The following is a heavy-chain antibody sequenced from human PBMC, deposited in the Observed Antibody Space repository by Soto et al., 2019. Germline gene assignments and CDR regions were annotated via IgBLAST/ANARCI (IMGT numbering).Heavy chain of an antibody. CDR2: IWYDGSNK. CDR3: AKEPHYYGDAFDI. V-gene: IGHV3-33*06. J-gene: IGHJ3*02. CDR1: GFTFSSYG. D-gene: IGHD3-10*01. Sequence: QVQLVESGGGVVQPGRSLRLSCAASGFTFSSYGMHWVRQAPGKGLEWVAVIWYDGSNKYYADSVKGRFTISRDNSKNTLYLQMNSLRAEDTAVYYCAKEPHYYGDAFDIWGQGTMVTVSS.